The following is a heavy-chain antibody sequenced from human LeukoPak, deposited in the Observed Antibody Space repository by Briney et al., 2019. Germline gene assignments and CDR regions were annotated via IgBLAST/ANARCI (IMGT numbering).Heavy chain of an antibody. CDR1: GGSISSYY. V-gene: IGHV4-4*07. D-gene: IGHD3-9*01. J-gene: IGHJ3*02. Sequence: SEPLSLTCTVSGGSISSYYWSWIRQPAGKGLEWIGRIYTSGSTNYNPSLKSRVTMSVDTSKNQFSLKLSSVTAAGTAVYYCARGYYVILTGYSADHAFDIWGQGTMVTVSS. CDR2: IYTSGST. CDR3: ARGYYVILTGYSADHAFDI.